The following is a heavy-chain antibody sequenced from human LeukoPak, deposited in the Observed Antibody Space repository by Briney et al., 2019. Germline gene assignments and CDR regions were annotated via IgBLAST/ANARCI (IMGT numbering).Heavy chain of an antibody. CDR3: AREEPGYYDLLTGYYKGDAFDI. CDR1: GGSIGPYY. D-gene: IGHD3-9*01. J-gene: IGHJ3*02. CDR2: IYTSGSA. V-gene: IGHV4-4*07. Sequence: SETLSLTCLLSGGSIGPYYWSWIRQAAGKGPEWIGRIYTSGSANYNPSLKSRVTISLDTSKNHFSLKLTSVTAADTAVYYCAREEPGYYDLLTGYYKGDAFDIWGQGTLVTVSS.